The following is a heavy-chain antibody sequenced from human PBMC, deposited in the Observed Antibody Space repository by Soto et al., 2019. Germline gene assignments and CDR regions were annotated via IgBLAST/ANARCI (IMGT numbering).Heavy chain of an antibody. CDR3: ARGYYDSSGYYYYYYGMDV. J-gene: IGHJ6*02. CDR2: IIPIFGTA. D-gene: IGHD3-22*01. Sequence: QVQLVQSGAEVKKPGSSVKVSYKASGGTFSSYAISWVRQAPGQGLEWMGGIIPIFGTANYAQKFQGRVTITADESTSTAYMELSSLRSEDTAVYYCARGYYDSSGYYYYYYGMDVWGQGTTVTVSS. CDR1: GGTFSSYA. V-gene: IGHV1-69*01.